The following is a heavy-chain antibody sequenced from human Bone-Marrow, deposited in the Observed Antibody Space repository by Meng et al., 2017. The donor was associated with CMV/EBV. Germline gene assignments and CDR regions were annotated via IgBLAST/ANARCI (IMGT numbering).Heavy chain of an antibody. CDR3: ARWEALGYCSSTSCQPI. D-gene: IGHD2-2*01. Sequence: AAVKVSCKASGYIFTSYGIIWVRQAPGQGLEWMGWISAYNGNTNYAQKLQGRVNMTTDTSTSKAYMELRNLRSDDTAGYYCARWEALGYCSSTSCQPIWGQGTMVTVSS. J-gene: IGHJ3*02. CDR2: ISAYNGNT. V-gene: IGHV1-18*01. CDR1: GYIFTSYG.